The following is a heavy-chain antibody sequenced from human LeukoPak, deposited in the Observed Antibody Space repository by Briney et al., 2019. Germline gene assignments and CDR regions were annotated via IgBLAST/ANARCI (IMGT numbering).Heavy chain of an antibody. CDR2: INHSGST. CDR1: GGSFSGYY. V-gene: IGHV4-34*01. Sequence: SETLSLTRAVYGGSFSGYYWSWIRQPPGKGLEWIGEINHSGSTNYNPSLKSRVTISVDTSKNQFSLKLSSVTAADTAVYYCARGRQLGRRHHMDVWGKGTTVTVSS. D-gene: IGHD6-6*01. CDR3: ARGRQLGRRHHMDV. J-gene: IGHJ6*03.